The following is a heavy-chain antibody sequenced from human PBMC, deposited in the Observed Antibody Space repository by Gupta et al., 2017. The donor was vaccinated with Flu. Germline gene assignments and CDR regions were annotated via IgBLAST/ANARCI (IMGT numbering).Heavy chain of an antibody. CDR1: SFNTYG. CDR3: ARVEARRLNFFDY. CDR2: ISLSYTI. V-gene: IGHV3-48*01. J-gene: IGHJ4*02. Sequence: SFNTYGRSWVRQAPGKGLEWVSYISLSYTIYYADSVKGRFTISRDNAKNSLYLHMNSLRAEDTAVYYCARVEARRLNFFDYWGPGTQVTVSS. D-gene: IGHD6-6*01.